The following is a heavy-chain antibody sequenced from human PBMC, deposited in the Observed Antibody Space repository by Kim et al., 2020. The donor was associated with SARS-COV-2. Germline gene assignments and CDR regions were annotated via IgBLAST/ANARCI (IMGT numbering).Heavy chain of an antibody. CDR1: GFTFSDYY. J-gene: IGHJ4*02. CDR3: ASSYYDILNLDY. D-gene: IGHD3-9*01. V-gene: IGHV3-11*01. Sequence: GGSLRLSCAASGFTFSDYYMSWIRQAPGKGLEWVSYISSSGSTIYYADSVKGRFTISRDNAKNSLYLQMNSLRAEDTAVYYCASSYYDILNLDYWGQGTLVTVSS. CDR2: ISSSGSTI.